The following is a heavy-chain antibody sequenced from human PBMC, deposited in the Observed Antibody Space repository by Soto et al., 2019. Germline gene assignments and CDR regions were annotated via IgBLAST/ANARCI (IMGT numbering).Heavy chain of an antibody. V-gene: IGHV4-31*03. D-gene: IGHD5-18*01. CDR1: GGSISSGGYY. CDR2: IYYSGST. J-gene: IGHJ4*02. CDR3: ARQSGAATVDDYYFDY. Sequence: QVQLQESGPGLVKPSQTLSLTCTVSGGSISSGGYYWSWIRQHPGKGLEWIGYIYYSGSTYYNPSLKSRVTISVNTYKNQFSLKLSSVNAGDTAVYSCARQSGAATVDDYYFDYWGQGTLVTVAS.